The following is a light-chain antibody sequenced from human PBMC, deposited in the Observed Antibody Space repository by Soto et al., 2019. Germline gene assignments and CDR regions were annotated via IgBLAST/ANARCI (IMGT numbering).Light chain of an antibody. CDR1: SSDVGGYNY. CDR3: ISYTSKSTWL. CDR2: EVS. V-gene: IGLV2-14*01. J-gene: IGLJ2*01. Sequence: QPVLTQPASVSGSPGQSITISCTGTSSDVGGYNYVSWFQQHPGIVPKLMIYEVSNRPSGVSNRFSGSKSVNTASLTISGLQSEDEAYYYCISYTSKSTWLFGGGTKLTVL.